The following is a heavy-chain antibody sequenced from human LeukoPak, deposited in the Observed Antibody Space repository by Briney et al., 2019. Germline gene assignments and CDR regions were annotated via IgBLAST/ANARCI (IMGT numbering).Heavy chain of an antibody. V-gene: IGHV1-69*05. J-gene: IGHJ5*02. CDR3: ARESMVRGVTTYWFDP. D-gene: IGHD3-10*01. Sequence: SVKVSCKASGGTFSSYAISWVRQAPGQGLEWMGGIIPIFGTANYAQKFQGRVTITTDESTSTAYMELSSLRSEDTAVYYCARESMVRGVTTYWFDPWGQGTLVTVSS. CDR1: GGTFSSYA. CDR2: IIPIFGTA.